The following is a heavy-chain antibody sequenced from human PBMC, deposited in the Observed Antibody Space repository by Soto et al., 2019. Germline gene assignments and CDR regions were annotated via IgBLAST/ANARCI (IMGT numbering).Heavy chain of an antibody. Sequence: GGSLRLSCAVSGFTFSGHWMHWVRQAPGKGLVWVSRINSDGSTTSYADSVKGRFTISRDNAKNTLYLQMDSLRAEDTAVYYCASAKIGDYFQVYWGQGTLVTVSS. J-gene: IGHJ4*02. CDR3: ASAKIGDYFQVY. D-gene: IGHD4-17*01. V-gene: IGHV3-74*01. CDR2: INSDGSTT. CDR1: GFTFSGHW.